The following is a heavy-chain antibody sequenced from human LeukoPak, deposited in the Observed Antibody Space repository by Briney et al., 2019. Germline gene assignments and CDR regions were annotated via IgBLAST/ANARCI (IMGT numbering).Heavy chain of an antibody. CDR1: GHTFTGYY. D-gene: IGHD3-22*01. J-gene: IGHJ4*02. Sequence: ASVTVSCKASGHTFTGYYMHWVRQAPGQGLEWMGWIHPNSGGTNYAQNFQGRGTMTRDTSISTAYMELSRLRSDDTAVYYCARVPYYYDSSGSPLEYYFNYWGQGTLVTVSS. CDR3: ARVPYYYDSSGSPLEYYFNY. V-gene: IGHV1-2*02. CDR2: IHPNSGGT.